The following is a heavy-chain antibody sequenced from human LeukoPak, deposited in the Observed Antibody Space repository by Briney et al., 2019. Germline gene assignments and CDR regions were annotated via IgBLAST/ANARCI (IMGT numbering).Heavy chain of an antibody. Sequence: GGSLRLSCSVSGFIFRDFSMSWVREAPGKGLEWVAKMNEYGSEIFYVESVKGRFTISRENGKNSLYLQMNSLRDEDTAVYYCARGRLDAGSFDYWGQGTLVTVSS. D-gene: IGHD3-10*01. CDR2: MNEYGSEI. J-gene: IGHJ4*02. CDR3: ARGRLDAGSFDY. CDR1: GFIFRDFS. V-gene: IGHV3-7*01.